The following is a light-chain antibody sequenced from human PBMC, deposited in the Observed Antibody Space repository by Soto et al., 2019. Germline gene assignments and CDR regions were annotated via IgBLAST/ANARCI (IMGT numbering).Light chain of an antibody. CDR3: TSYTTIGTLDL. CDR2: EVS. V-gene: IGLV2-14*01. Sequence: XSPGQSITISCTGTSSDVGGYDYGSWYQQHPGKAPKLLIYEVSDRPSGVSTRFSGSKSGSTASLTISGLQTEDEADYYCTSYTTIGTLDLFGTGIKVTV. CDR1: SSDVGGYDY. J-gene: IGLJ1*01.